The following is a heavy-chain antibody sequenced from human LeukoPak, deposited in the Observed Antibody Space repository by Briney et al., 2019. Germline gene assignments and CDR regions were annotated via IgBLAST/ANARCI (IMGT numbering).Heavy chain of an antibody. D-gene: IGHD1-7*01. J-gene: IGHJ4*02. V-gene: IGHV4-34*01. CDR3: AIFYPGTTSV. CDR2: INHSGST. CDR1: GGSFSCYY. Sequence: ETLSLTCAVYGGSFSCYYWSWIRQPPGKGLEWIGEINHSGSTNYNPALKSRVTISVETPKHQCSLKLSSVTAAHTAVYYCAIFYPGTTSVWGQGTLATLSS.